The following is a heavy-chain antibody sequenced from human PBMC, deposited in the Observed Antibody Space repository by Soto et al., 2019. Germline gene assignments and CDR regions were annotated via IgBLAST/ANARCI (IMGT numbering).Heavy chain of an antibody. J-gene: IGHJ6*04. CDR2: NKAGNVDT. Sequence: QVQLVQSGAEVRRPGASVKVSCKASGYTFTMYSVQWVRQAPGQRLEWMGWNKAGNVDTKYSQNLQGRITITRDTSASTAYMELSSLGSEDTAVYYCARYPDVWGKGTTVTVYS. CDR3: ARYPDV. V-gene: IGHV1-3*01. CDR1: GYTFTMYS.